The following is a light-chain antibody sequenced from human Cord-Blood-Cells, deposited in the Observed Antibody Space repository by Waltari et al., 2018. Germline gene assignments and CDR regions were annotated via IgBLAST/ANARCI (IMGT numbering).Light chain of an antibody. CDR1: QSVSRSY. V-gene: IGKV3-20*01. CDR3: QQYGSSPFT. J-gene: IGKJ3*01. Sequence: EIVLTQSPGTLSLSPGERATLSCRASQSVSRSYLAWYQQKPGQAPRLLIYGASSRATGIPDRFSGSGSGTDFTLTISRLEPEDFAVYYCQQYGSSPFTFGPATKVDI. CDR2: GAS.